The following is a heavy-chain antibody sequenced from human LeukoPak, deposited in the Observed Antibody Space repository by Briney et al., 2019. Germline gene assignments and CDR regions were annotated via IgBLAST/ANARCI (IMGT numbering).Heavy chain of an antibody. CDR2: INPNSGGT. D-gene: IGHD2-15*01. CDR1: GYTFTGYY. CDR3: ASSLYCSGGSCYKWYYYMDV. J-gene: IGHJ6*03. V-gene: IGHV1-2*06. Sequence: GASVKVSCKASGYTFTGYYMHWVRQAPGQGLEWMGRINPNSGGTNYAQKFQGRVTVTRDTSISTAYMELSRLRSDDTAVYYCASSLYCSGGSCYKWYYYMDVWGKGTTVTVSS.